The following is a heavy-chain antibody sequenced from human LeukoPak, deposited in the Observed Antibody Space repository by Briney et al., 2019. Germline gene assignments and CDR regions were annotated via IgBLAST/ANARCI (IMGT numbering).Heavy chain of an antibody. Sequence: GGSLRLSCAASGFTFSSYAMSWVRQAPGKGLEWVSTLSGSGGNTYYADSVKGRVTISRDNSKNTLYLQMNSLRAEDTAVYYCARGVGSSWSFDYWGQGTLVTVSS. CDR1: GFTFSSYA. CDR3: ARGVGSSWSFDY. D-gene: IGHD6-13*01. J-gene: IGHJ4*02. V-gene: IGHV3-23*01. CDR2: LSGSGGNT.